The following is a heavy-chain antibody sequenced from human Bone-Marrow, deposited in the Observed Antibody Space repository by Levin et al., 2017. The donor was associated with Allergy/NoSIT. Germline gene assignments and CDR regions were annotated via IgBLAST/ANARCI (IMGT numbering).Heavy chain of an antibody. CDR3: ARDATDAGTQWFDP. CDR1: DDTFTSHG. Sequence: ASVKVSCKTSDDTFTSHGFSWVRQAPGQGLEWMGWISGYNENTNYAQDFQGRVTMTTDTSTSTVFLYLRNLSSADTAVYYCARDATDAGTQWFDPWGQGTLVTVSS. J-gene: IGHJ5*02. D-gene: IGHD6-13*01. V-gene: IGHV1-18*01. CDR2: ISGYNENT.